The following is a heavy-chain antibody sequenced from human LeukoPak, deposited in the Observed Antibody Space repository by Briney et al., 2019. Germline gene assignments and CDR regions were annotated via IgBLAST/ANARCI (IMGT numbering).Heavy chain of an antibody. J-gene: IGHJ4*02. CDR3: ARAFTTSIVVVSPFDY. CDR1: GYTFTSYD. V-gene: IGHV1-8*01. CDR2: MNPNSGNT. D-gene: IGHD3-22*01. Sequence: ASVKVSCKASGYTFTSYDINWVRQATGQGLEWMGWMNPNSGNTGYAQKFQGRVTMTRNTSISTAYMELSSLRSEDTAVYYCARAFTTSIVVVSPFDYWGQGALVTVSS.